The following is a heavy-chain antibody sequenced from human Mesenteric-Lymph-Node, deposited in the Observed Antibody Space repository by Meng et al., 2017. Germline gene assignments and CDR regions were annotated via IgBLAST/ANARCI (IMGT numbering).Heavy chain of an antibody. J-gene: IGHJ4*02. Sequence: QVQRQQWGAGLLKPSETLSLTCAVYGGSFSGYYWSWIRQPPGKGLEWIGEINHSGSTNYNPSLKSRVTISVDTSKNQFSLKLSSVTAADTAVYYCARGGLYSSGWYGYWGQGTLVTVFS. V-gene: IGHV4-34*01. CDR2: INHSGST. CDR1: GGSFSGYY. D-gene: IGHD6-19*01. CDR3: ARGGLYSSGWYGY.